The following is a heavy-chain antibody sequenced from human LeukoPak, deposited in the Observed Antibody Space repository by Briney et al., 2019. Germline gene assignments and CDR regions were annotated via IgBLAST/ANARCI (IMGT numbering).Heavy chain of an antibody. CDR3: ARALDILVVPGADNWLDP. V-gene: IGHV1-69*13. CDR1: GYTFTGYY. Sequence: SVKVSCKASGYTFTGYYMHWVRQAPGQGLEWMGGIIPIFGTTNCAQKFQGRVTINADESTDTANMELSSLRSEDTAVYYCARALDILVVPGADNWLDPWGQGTLVTVSS. J-gene: IGHJ5*02. D-gene: IGHD2-2*01. CDR2: IIPIFGTT.